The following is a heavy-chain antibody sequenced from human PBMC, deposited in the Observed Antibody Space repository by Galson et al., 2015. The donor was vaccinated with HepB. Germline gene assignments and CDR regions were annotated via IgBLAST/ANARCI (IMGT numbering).Heavy chain of an antibody. D-gene: IGHD5-18*01. CDR3: ARLVGSYGFFHSFDS. J-gene: IGHJ4*02. CDR1: GFTFSSYW. Sequence: SLRLSCAASGFTFSSYWMSWVRQAPGKGLEWAANIRQDGTEQYYVDSVKGRLTISRDNIKNSLFLQMNSLRAEDTAVYYCARLVGSYGFFHSFDSWGQGTLVTVSS. V-gene: IGHV3-7*01. CDR2: IRQDGTEQ.